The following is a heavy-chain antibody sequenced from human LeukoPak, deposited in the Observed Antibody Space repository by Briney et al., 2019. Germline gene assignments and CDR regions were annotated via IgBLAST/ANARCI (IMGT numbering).Heavy chain of an antibody. J-gene: IGHJ3*02. Sequence: ASVKVSCKASGYTFTSYDINWVRQATGQGLEWMGWMNPNSGNTGYAQKFQGRVTITRNTSISTAYMELSSLRSEDTAVYYCARDQGNVDSSAWYLVGNAFDIWGQGTMVTVSS. CDR2: MNPNSGNT. V-gene: IGHV1-8*03. CDR3: ARDQGNVDSSAWYLVGNAFDI. D-gene: IGHD6-19*01. CDR1: GYTFTSYD.